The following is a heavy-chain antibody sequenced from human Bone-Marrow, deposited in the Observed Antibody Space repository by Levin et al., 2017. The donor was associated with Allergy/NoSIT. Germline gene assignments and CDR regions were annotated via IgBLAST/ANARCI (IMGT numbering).Heavy chain of an antibody. Sequence: KVSCKGSGYTFSTYWIGWVRQMPGKGLEWVGIIYPADSDTKYSPSFQGHVTISADKSISTAYLQWSSLKASDTAMYYCARQGGDYNWFDPWGQGTLVTVSS. CDR2: IYPADSDT. CDR3: ARQGGDYNWFDP. D-gene: IGHD4-17*01. J-gene: IGHJ5*02. CDR1: GYTFSTYW. V-gene: IGHV5-51*01.